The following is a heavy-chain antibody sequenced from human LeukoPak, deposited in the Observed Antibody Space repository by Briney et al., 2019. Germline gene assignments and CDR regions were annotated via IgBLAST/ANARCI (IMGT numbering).Heavy chain of an antibody. Sequence: GESLKISCQGSGYNFTNYWIGWVRQMPGKGLEWMGIFYPGDFDTRYSPSFLGQVTISVDRTISTAYLQWRSLKASDTAIYYXTRHPGGSYYESGYWGQGTLVTVSS. D-gene: IGHD1-26*01. J-gene: IGHJ4*02. CDR1: GYNFTNYW. V-gene: IGHV5-51*01. CDR2: FYPGDFDT. CDR3: TRHPGGSYYESGY.